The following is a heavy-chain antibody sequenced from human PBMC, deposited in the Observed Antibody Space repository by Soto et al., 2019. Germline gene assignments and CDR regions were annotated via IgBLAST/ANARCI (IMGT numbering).Heavy chain of an antibody. Sequence: PSETLSLTCPVSGCSISSGYYYWSWIRQPPGKGLEWIGYIYYSGSTYYNPSLKSRVTISVDTSKNQFSLKLSSVTAADTAVYYCARVGSSWYHYYYYGMDVWGQGTTVTVSS. CDR1: GCSISSGYYY. V-gene: IGHV4-30-4*01. CDR3: ARVGSSWYHYYYYGMDV. J-gene: IGHJ6*02. D-gene: IGHD6-13*01. CDR2: IYYSGST.